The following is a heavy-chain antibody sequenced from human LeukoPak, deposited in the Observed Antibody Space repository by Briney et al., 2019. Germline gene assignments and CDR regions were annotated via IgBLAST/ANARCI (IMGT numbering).Heavy chain of an antibody. J-gene: IGHJ4*02. CDR1: GYTFTSYD. CDR3: ARGLPKAVFGVVTED. V-gene: IGHV1-8*01. CDR2: MNTNSGNT. D-gene: IGHD3-3*01. Sequence: ASVKVSCKASGYTFTSYDINWVRQATGQGLEWMGWMNTNSGNTGYSQNFQGRVTMTRDTSINTAYMELSSLMSEDTAVYYCARGLPKAVFGVVTEDWGQGTLVTVSS.